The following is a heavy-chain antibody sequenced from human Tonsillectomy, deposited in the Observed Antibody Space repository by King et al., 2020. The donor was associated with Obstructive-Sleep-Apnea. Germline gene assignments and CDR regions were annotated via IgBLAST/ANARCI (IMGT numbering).Heavy chain of an antibody. J-gene: IGHJ6*02. CDR3: AGGQWGSGSYTSEFYYYGMDV. V-gene: IGHV4-31*03. CDR2: IYYSGNT. Sequence: HVQLQESGPGLVKPSQTLSLTCTVSGGSISSGGYYWSWIRQRPGKGLEWIGYIYYSGNTHYNPSLKSRVTISLDTSKNQSSLKLSSVTAADTAVYYCAGGQWGSGSYTSEFYYYGMDVWGQGTTVTVSS. D-gene: IGHD3-10*01. CDR1: GGSISSGGYY.